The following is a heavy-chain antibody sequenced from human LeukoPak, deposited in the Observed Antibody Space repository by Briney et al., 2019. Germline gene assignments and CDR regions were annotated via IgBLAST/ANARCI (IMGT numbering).Heavy chain of an antibody. D-gene: IGHD2-15*01. CDR3: ARGVRYCSGGSCHG. CDR1: GSTVSSNY. CDR2: IYSGGST. Sequence: PGGSLRLSCAASGSTVSSNYMSWVRQAPGKGLEWVSVIYSGGSTYYADSVKGRFTISRDNSKNTVYLQMNSLRAEDTAMYYCARGVRYCSGGSCHGWGQGTLVTVSS. V-gene: IGHV3-53*01. J-gene: IGHJ4*02.